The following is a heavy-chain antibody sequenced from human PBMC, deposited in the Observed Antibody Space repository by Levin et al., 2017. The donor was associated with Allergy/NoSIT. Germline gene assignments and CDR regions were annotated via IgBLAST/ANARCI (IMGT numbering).Heavy chain of an antibody. CDR3: AREFSSGWYSRNFDY. D-gene: IGHD6-19*01. J-gene: IGHJ4*02. CDR2: IYHSGST. V-gene: IGHV4-4*02. CDR1: GGSISSSNW. Sequence: SETLSLTCAVSGGSISSSNWWSWVRQPPGKGLEWIGEIYHSGSTNYNPSLKSRVTISVDKSKNQFSLKLSSVTAADTAVYYCAREFSSGWYSRNFDYWGQGTLVTVSS.